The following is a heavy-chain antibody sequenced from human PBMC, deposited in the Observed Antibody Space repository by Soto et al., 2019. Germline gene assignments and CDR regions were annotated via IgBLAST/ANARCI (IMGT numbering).Heavy chain of an antibody. J-gene: IGHJ5*02. CDR2: IFSGGGT. CDR1: GFTVSNNY. Sequence: PGGSLRLSCAASGFTVSNNYMSWVRQAPGKGLEWVSIIFSGGGTSYADSVKGRFTISRDNSKNTLYLQMNSLRSEDTAVYYCARGFPLWFDPWGQGTLVTVSS. CDR3: ARGFPLWFDP. V-gene: IGHV3-66*01. D-gene: IGHD3-16*02.